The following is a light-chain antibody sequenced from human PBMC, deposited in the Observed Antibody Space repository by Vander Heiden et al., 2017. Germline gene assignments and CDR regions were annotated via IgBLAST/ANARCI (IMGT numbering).Light chain of an antibody. CDR2: GAS. V-gene: IGKV3-11*01. CDR1: QSVSSY. J-gene: IGKJ2*01. CDR3: QQRGNWPPYT. Sequence: EIVLTQSLATLPLSPGQRATLSCRASQSVSSYLAWYQQKPGQAPRLLIYGASNRAAGIPARFSGSGSGTDFTLTISSLEPEDFAVYYCQQRGNWPPYTFGQGTKLEIK.